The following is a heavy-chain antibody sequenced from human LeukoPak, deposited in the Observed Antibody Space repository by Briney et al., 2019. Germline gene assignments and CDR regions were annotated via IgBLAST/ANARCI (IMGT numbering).Heavy chain of an antibody. J-gene: IGHJ4*02. Sequence: PGRSLRLSCAASGFTFSNYCMHWVRQAPGKGLEWVAVISYDGSNTFYADSVKGRFTISRDNSKNTLYLQVNSLRAEDTAVYYCAKDPHSSGWYFTAFDYWGQGTLVTVSS. V-gene: IGHV3-30*18. CDR3: AKDPHSSGWYFTAFDY. CDR2: ISYDGSNT. D-gene: IGHD6-19*01. CDR1: GFTFSNYC.